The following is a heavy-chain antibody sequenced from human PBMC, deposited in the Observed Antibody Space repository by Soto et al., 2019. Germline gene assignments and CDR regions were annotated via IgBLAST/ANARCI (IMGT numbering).Heavy chain of an antibody. V-gene: IGHV3-15*07. Sequence: TGGSLRLSCAASGFTFSNAWMNWVRQAPGKGLEWVGCIKSKTDGGTTDYAAPVKGRFTISRDDSKNTLYLQMNSLKTEDTAVYYCTTDPVTMIVVVPSSGWGQGTLVTVSS. CDR1: GFTFSNAW. CDR3: TTDPVTMIVVVPSSG. D-gene: IGHD3-22*01. J-gene: IGHJ4*02. CDR2: IKSKTDGGTT.